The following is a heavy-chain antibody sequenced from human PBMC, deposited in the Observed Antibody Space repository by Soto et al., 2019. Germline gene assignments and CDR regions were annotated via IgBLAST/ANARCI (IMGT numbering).Heavy chain of an antibody. CDR1: GGTFSSYA. Sequence: QVQLVQSGAEVKKPGSSVKVSCKASGGTFSSYAISWVRQAPGQGLAWMGGIIPIFGTANYAQKFQGRVTITADESTSTAYMELSSLRSEDTAVYYCARDAAYYYDSSGYFHYWGQGTLVTVSS. J-gene: IGHJ4*02. V-gene: IGHV1-69*01. D-gene: IGHD3-22*01. CDR3: ARDAAYYYDSSGYFHY. CDR2: IIPIFGTA.